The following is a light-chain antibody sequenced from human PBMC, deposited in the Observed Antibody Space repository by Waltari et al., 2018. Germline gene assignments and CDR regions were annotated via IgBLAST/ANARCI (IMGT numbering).Light chain of an antibody. CDR2: KAS. V-gene: IGKV1-5*03. CDR1: QSISKW. J-gene: IGKJ4*01. CDR3: QQYNSYSLLS. Sequence: DIQMTQSPSTLSASVGDRVILSCRASQSISKWLAWYQKKPGKAPKLLIYKASTLESGVPSRFSGSGSGTAFTLTISSMQTEDFATYYCQQYNSYSLLSFGGGTKVEIK.